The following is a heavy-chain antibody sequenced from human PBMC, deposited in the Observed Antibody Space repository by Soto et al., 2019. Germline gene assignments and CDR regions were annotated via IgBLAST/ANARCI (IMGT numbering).Heavy chain of an antibody. CDR3: ARNSYISGDDDSYYFDY. CDR2: INPGNGDT. CDR1: GYTFTRYA. Sequence: ASVKVSCQASGYTFTRYAMHWVRQAPGRRPEWMGWINPGNGDTKYSEKLQGRVTFTRDTSATTIYMELSSLRSEDTALYYCARNSYISGDDDSYYFDYWGQGTPVTVSS. D-gene: IGHD2-21*02. V-gene: IGHV1-3*01. J-gene: IGHJ4*02.